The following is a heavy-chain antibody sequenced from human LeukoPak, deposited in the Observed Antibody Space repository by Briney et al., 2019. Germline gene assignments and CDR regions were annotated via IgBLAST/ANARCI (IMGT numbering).Heavy chain of an antibody. D-gene: IGHD4-23*01. CDR1: GYTFTGYY. CDR3: ARVLGGNSVDFDY. CDR2: INPNSGGT. V-gene: IGHV1-2*02. J-gene: IGHJ4*02. Sequence: ASVKVSCKASGYTFTGYYMHWVRQAPGQGLEWMGWINPNSGGTNYAQKFQGGVTMTRATSISTAYMELSRLRSDDTAVYYCARVLGGNSVDFDYWGQGTLVTVSS.